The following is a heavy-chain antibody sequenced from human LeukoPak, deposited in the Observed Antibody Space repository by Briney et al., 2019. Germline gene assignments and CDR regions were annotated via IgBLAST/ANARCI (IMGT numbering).Heavy chain of an antibody. J-gene: IGHJ5*02. D-gene: IGHD3-9*01. V-gene: IGHV3-23*01. Sequence: AGGSLRLSCAASGFTFSSYAMSWVRQAPGKGLEWVSAISGSGGSTYYADSVKGRFTISRDNSKNTLYLQMNSLRAEDTAVYYCAKQLGNILTGYYKRLFDPWGQGTLVTVSS. CDR2: ISGSGGST. CDR3: AKQLGNILTGYYKRLFDP. CDR1: GFTFSSYA.